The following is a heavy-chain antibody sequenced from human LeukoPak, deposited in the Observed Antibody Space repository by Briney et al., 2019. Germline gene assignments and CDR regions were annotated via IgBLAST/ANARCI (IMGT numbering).Heavy chain of an antibody. D-gene: IGHD6-13*01. CDR1: GFTFDDYA. CDR2: ISWNSGSI. V-gene: IGHV3-9*01. J-gene: IGHJ4*02. Sequence: GGSLRLSCAASGFTFDDYAMHWVRHAPGKGLEWVSGISWNSGSIGYADSVKGRFTISRDNAKNSLYLQMNSLRAEDTALYYCAKAYFPLYSSSWYVGDFFDYWGQGTLVTVSS. CDR3: AKAYFPLYSSSWYVGDFFDY.